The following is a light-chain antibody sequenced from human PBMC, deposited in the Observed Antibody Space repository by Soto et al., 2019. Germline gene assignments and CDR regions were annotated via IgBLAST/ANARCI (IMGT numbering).Light chain of an antibody. J-gene: IGLJ3*02. Sequence: QSVLTQPPSESGAPGQRVTISCTGSSSNIGADFDVHWYQHLPGTAPKLLISHNNNRPSGVPDRFSGSKSGTSASLAITGLQADDEAVYYCQSRDSSLSSSWVFGGGTKLTVL. CDR2: HNN. CDR1: SSNIGADFD. V-gene: IGLV1-40*01. CDR3: QSRDSSLSSSWV.